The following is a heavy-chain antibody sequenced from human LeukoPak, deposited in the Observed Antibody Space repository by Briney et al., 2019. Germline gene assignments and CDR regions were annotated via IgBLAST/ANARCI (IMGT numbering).Heavy chain of an antibody. CDR3: ARPRTMVRGVTSNWFDP. V-gene: IGHV3-23*01. CDR1: GFTFSSYA. J-gene: IGHJ5*02. CDR2: ISTAGGST. Sequence: GGSLRLSCAASGFTFSSYAMNWVRQAPGRGLEWVSAISTAGGSTYYADSVKGRFTISRDNSKNTLYLQMNSLRAEDTAVYYCARPRTMVRGVTSNWFDPWGQGTLVTVSS. D-gene: IGHD3-10*01.